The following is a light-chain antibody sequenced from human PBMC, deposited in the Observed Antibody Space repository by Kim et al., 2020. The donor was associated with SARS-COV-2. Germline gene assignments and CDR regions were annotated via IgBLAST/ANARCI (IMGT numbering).Light chain of an antibody. V-gene: IGKV1-39*01. J-gene: IGKJ1*01. CDR3: QQSYSIFWT. CDR2: AAS. Sequence: ASVGDRVTITCRASHTISNYLNWYQQRPGRAPKLLIYAASTLQSGVPSRFSGSGSGTYFTLTIDDLQPEDFGTYYCQQSYSIFWTFGQGTKVEIK. CDR1: HTISNY.